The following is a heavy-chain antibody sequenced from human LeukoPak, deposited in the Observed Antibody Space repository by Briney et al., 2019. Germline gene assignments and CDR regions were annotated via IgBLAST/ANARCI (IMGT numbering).Heavy chain of an antibody. CDR3: TGVRGVIYYFDY. CDR2: IRYDGSNK. D-gene: IGHD3-10*01. V-gene: IGHV3-30*02. J-gene: IGHJ4*02. CDR1: GFTFSSYG. Sequence: GGSLRLSCAASGFTFSSYGMHWVRQAPSKGLEWVAFIRYDGSNKYYADSVKDRFTISRDNSKNTLYLQMNSLRAEDTAVYYCTGVRGVIYYFDYWGQGTLVTVSS.